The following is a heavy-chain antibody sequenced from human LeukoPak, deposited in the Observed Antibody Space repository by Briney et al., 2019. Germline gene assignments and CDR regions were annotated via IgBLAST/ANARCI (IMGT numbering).Heavy chain of an antibody. J-gene: IGHJ5*02. CDR3: AREVVVVPAAIENWFDP. CDR2: IYTSGST. D-gene: IGHD2-2*01. CDR1: GGSISSYY. V-gene: IGHV4-4*07. Sequence: SETLSLTCTVSGGSISSYYWSWIRQPAGKGLEWIGRIYTSGSTNYNPSLKSRVTMSVDTSKNQFSLKLSSVTAADTAVYYCAREVVVVPAAIENWFDPWGQGTLVTVSS.